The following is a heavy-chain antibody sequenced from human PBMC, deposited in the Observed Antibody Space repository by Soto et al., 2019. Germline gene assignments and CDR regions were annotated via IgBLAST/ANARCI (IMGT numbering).Heavy chain of an antibody. V-gene: IGHV3-7*01. Sequence: EVQLVESGGGLVQPGGSLRLSCAASGFTFSSYWMSWVRQAPGKGLEXVANIKQDGSEKYYVDSVKGRFTISRDNAKNSLYLQMNSLRAEDTAVYYCARGGFGGVIPLGYWGQGTLVTVSS. J-gene: IGHJ4*02. CDR3: ARGGFGGVIPLGY. D-gene: IGHD3-16*02. CDR2: IKQDGSEK. CDR1: GFTFSSYW.